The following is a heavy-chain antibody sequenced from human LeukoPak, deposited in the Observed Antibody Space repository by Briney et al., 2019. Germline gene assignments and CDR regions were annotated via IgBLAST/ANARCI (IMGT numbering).Heavy chain of an antibody. CDR3: AKEGGSSTWYDGWFDP. V-gene: IGHV3-74*01. CDR1: GFSLSTYW. J-gene: IGHJ5*02. Sequence: SGGSLTLSCTASGFSLSTYWMHWVRQPPGKGLVWVSRIKGDGTTTHYADSVTGRFTISRDNARNTLYLQMNSLRAEDTAVYYCAKEGGSSTWYDGWFDPWGQGTLVTVSS. D-gene: IGHD6-13*01. CDR2: IKGDGTTT.